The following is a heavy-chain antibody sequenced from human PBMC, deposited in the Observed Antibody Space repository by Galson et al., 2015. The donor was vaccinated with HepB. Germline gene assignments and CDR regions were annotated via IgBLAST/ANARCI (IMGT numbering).Heavy chain of an antibody. Sequence: SLRLSCAASGFTFSSYTINWVRQAPGKKMEWVSYISTTGTTIYYADSVKGRFTISRDNAENSVFLQMDSLRDEDTAVYYCVRVAVDTTIVRGYWYFDLWGRGTLVTVSS. CDR3: VRVAVDTTIVRGYWYFDL. D-gene: IGHD5-18*01. CDR1: GFTFSSYT. J-gene: IGHJ2*01. V-gene: IGHV3-48*02. CDR2: ISTTGTTI.